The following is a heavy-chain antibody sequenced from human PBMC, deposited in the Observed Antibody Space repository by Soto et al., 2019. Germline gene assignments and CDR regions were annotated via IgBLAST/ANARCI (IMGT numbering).Heavy chain of an antibody. CDR3: ARGNSSGWYISGFGY. CDR1: GYTFTGYY. Sequence: ASVKVSCKASGYTFTGYYMHWVRQAPGQGLEWMGWINPNSGGTNYAQKFQGWVTMTRDTSISTAYMELSRLRSDDTAVYYCARGNSSGWYISGFGYWGQGTLVTVSS. D-gene: IGHD6-19*01. J-gene: IGHJ4*02. V-gene: IGHV1-2*04. CDR2: INPNSGGT.